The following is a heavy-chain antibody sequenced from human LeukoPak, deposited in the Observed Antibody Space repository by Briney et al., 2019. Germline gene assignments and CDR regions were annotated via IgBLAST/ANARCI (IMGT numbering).Heavy chain of an antibody. CDR3: ARLRGKVALHDY. CDR1: GGTFSSYA. J-gene: IGHJ4*02. D-gene: IGHD2-15*01. CDR2: IIPIFGTA. V-gene: IGHV1-69*13. Sequence: SVKVSCEASGGTFSSYAISWVRQAPGQGLEWMGGIIPIFGTANYAQKFQGRVTITADESTSTAYMELSSLRSEDTAMYYCARLRGKVALHDYWGQGTLVTVSS.